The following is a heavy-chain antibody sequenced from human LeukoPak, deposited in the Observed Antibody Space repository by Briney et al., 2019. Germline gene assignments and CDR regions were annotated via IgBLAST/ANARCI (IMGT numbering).Heavy chain of an antibody. CDR2: ISAYNGNT. CDR3: ARDPNWNYASNWFDP. CDR1: GYTFTSYG. D-gene: IGHD1-7*01. Sequence: ASVKVSCKASGYTFTSYGISWVRQAPGQGLEWMGWISAYNGNTNYAQKLQGRVTMTTDTSTSTAYMELRSLRSDDTAVYYCARDPNWNYASNWFDPWGQGTLVTVSS. V-gene: IGHV1-18*01. J-gene: IGHJ5*02.